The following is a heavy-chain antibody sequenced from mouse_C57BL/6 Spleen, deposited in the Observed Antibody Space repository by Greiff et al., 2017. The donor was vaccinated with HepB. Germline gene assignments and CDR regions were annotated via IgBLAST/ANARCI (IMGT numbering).Heavy chain of an antibody. V-gene: IGHV1-80*01. J-gene: IGHJ2*01. D-gene: IGHD1-1*01. CDR3: ARRSYYGSSLYYFDY. Sequence: QVQLQQSGAELVKPGASVKISCKASGYAFSSYWMNWLKQGPGKGLEWIGQIYPGDGDTNYNGKFKGKATLTADKSSSTAYMQLSSLTSEDSAVYFCARRSYYGSSLYYFDYWGQGTTLTVSS. CDR2: IYPGDGDT. CDR1: GYAFSSYW.